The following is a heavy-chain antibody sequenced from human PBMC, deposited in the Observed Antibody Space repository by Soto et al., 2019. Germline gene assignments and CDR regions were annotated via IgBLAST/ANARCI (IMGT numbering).Heavy chain of an antibody. V-gene: IGHV1-18*04. D-gene: IGHD3-22*01. CDR2: ISAYNVNT. CDR3: ARGGAYDSRAFYSDY. J-gene: IGHJ4*02. CDR1: GYTFTNYG. Sequence: QVQLVQSGAEVKKPGASVKVSCKPSGYTFTNYGFTWARQAPGQGLEWMGWISAYNVNTDYAQKLQGRVTMTTDTSTSTAYMEVRSLRSDDTAVYYCARGGAYDSRAFYSDYWGQGTLVTVSS.